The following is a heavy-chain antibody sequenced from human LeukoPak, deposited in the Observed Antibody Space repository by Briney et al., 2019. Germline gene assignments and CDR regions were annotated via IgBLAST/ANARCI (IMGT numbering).Heavy chain of an antibody. D-gene: IGHD2-15*01. V-gene: IGHV3-7*03. CDR2: IKKDGSEK. CDR1: GFIFSGPW. CDR3: TTDTWYSAGH. J-gene: IGHJ4*02. Sequence: GGSLRLSCTASGFIFSGPWMAWIRQAPGKGLEWVAIIKKDGSEKYYVDSMKGRFTISRDNAKNSLFLQMNSLRAEDTAIYYCTTDTWYSAGHWGQGTLVTVSS.